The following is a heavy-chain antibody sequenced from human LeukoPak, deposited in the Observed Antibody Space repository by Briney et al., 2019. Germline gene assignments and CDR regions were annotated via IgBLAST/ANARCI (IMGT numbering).Heavy chain of an antibody. CDR3: ARSVMDIVVVEAFGI. CDR2: ISSSGSTI. D-gene: IGHD2-15*01. J-gene: IGHJ3*02. CDR1: GFTFSSYE. Sequence: GGSLRLSCAASGFTFSSYEMNWVRQAPGKGLEWVSYISSSGSTIYYADSVKGRFTISRDNAKNSLYLQMNSLRAEDTAVYYCARSVMDIVVVEAFGIWGQGTMVTVSS. V-gene: IGHV3-48*03.